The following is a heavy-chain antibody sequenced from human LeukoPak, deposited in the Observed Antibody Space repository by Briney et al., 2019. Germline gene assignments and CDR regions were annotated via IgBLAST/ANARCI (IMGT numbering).Heavy chain of an antibody. J-gene: IGHJ5*02. CDR3: AKGQFGEYPGWFDP. V-gene: IGHV3-23*01. D-gene: IGHD3-10*01. CDR2: ISGGGGST. Sequence: GGSLRLSCAASRFTFNTYAMSWVRQALGKGLEWVSAISGGGGSTYYADSVKGRFTISRDNSKNTLYLQMNSLRAEDTAVYYCAKGQFGEYPGWFDPWGQGTLVTVSS. CDR1: RFTFNTYA.